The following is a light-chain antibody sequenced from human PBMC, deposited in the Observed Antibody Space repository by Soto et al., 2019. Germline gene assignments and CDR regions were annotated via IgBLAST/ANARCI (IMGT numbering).Light chain of an antibody. Sequence: EIVLTQSPGTLSLSPGERATLSCRASQSIDSKDLAWYQQRPGQAPRILIFAASSRATGVPDRFSGSGSGTDFTLTISRLVPGDFAVYYCQHFGGTTFTFGQGTRLEIK. CDR2: AAS. CDR3: QHFGGTTFT. V-gene: IGKV3-20*01. CDR1: QSIDSKD. J-gene: IGKJ5*01.